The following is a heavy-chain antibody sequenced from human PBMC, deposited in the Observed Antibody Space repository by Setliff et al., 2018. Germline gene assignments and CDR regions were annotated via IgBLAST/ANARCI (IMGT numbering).Heavy chain of an antibody. D-gene: IGHD1-26*01. V-gene: IGHV1-8*03. CDR2: LNPSSGNT. CDR1: GYSFTSND. Sequence: ASVKVSCKASGYSFTSNDINWVRQATGRGPEWMGWLNPSSGNTGYAPKFQGRVTITRSTSLGTAYMELSSLRSEDTAIYYCARAHSGSDFHDPFDIWGQGTMVTVSS. CDR3: ARAHSGSDFHDPFDI. J-gene: IGHJ3*02.